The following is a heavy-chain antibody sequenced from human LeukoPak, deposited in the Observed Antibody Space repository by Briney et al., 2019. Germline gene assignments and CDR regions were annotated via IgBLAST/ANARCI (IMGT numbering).Heavy chain of an antibody. CDR2: IWYDGSNK. CDR3: AKDQGVIAENWFDP. Sequence: HPGRSLRLSCAASGFTFSSYGMHWVRQAPGKGLEWVAVIWYDGSNKYYADSVKGRFTISRDNSKNTLYLQMNSLRAEDTAVYYCAKDQGVIAENWFDPWGQGTLVTVSS. V-gene: IGHV3-33*06. CDR1: GFTFSSYG. D-gene: IGHD6-13*01. J-gene: IGHJ5*02.